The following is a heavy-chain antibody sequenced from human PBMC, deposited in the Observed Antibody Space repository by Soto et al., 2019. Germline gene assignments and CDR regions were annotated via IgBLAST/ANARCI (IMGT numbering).Heavy chain of an antibody. D-gene: IGHD5-12*01. V-gene: IGHV1-46*01. CDR2: IIPSDGST. Sequence: GASVKVSCKASGYTFINYYMHWVRQATGQGLEWIGRIIPSDGSTHYAQRFQDRVIMTRDTSTSTVYMKLNSLRSEDSAVYYCAKGGPELATIGSFDYWGQGTLVTGSS. CDR3: AKGGPELATIGSFDY. CDR1: GYTFINYY. J-gene: IGHJ4*02.